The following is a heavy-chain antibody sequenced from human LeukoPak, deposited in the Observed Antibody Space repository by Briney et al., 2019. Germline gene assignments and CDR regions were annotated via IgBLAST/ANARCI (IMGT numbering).Heavy chain of an antibody. Sequence: GESLKISCKGSGYSFTSYWIGWVRQMPGKGLEWMGIIYPGDSDTRYSPSFQGQVTISADKSISTAYLQWSSLKASDTAMYYCARHSDDRYYYDSSGYDAFDIRGQGTMVTVSS. J-gene: IGHJ3*02. D-gene: IGHD3-22*01. V-gene: IGHV5-51*01. CDR1: GYSFTSYW. CDR3: ARHSDDRYYYDSSGYDAFDI. CDR2: IYPGDSDT.